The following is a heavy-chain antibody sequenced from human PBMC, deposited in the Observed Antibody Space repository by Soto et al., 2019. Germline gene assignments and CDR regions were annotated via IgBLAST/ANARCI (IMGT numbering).Heavy chain of an antibody. Sequence: GESLKISCKDSVYTFTNYWIGWVRQMPGKGLEWMGIIYPGDSDTKYNPSFQGQVTISADKSITTTYLQWSSLKASDTAIYYCAASIFYYGMDVWGQGTTVTVSS. CDR2: IYPGDSDT. V-gene: IGHV5-51*01. J-gene: IGHJ6*02. CDR3: AASIFYYGMDV. CDR1: VYTFTNYW.